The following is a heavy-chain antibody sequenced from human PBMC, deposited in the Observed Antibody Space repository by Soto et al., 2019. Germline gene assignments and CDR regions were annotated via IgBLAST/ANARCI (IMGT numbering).Heavy chain of an antibody. CDR3: AKDQTDVTLFDY. V-gene: IGHV3-23*01. CDR2: ISGRGVDT. CDR1: GFSFSSLA. D-gene: IGHD2-21*02. Sequence: GGSLRLSCAASGFSFSSLAMSWVRQAPGKGLEWVSSISGRGVDTLYADSAKGRFTISRDNSRNTLYLQVNSLRAEDTAIYYCAKDQTDVTLFDYWGQGTLVTVSS. J-gene: IGHJ4*02.